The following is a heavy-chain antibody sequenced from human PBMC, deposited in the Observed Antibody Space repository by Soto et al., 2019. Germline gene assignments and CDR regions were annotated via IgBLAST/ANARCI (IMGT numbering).Heavy chain of an antibody. CDR2: IYYSGST. CDR3: ARYDYGDYSDAFDI. J-gene: IGHJ3*02. Sequence: QVQLQESGPGLVKPSETLSLTCTVSGGSISSYYWSWIRQPPGKGLEWIGYIYYSGSTNYNPSLTSRVTISVDTSKNQFSLKLSSVTAADTAVYYCARYDYGDYSDAFDIWGQGTMVTVSS. V-gene: IGHV4-59*01. D-gene: IGHD4-17*01. CDR1: GGSISSYY.